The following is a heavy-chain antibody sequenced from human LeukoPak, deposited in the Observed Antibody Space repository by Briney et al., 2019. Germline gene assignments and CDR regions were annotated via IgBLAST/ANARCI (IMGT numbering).Heavy chain of an antibody. CDR1: GFTFSSYA. V-gene: IGHV3-30*04. Sequence: GGSLRLSCAASGFTFSSYAMHWVRQAPGKGLDWVAMIWSDASNQYYADSVKGRFTISRDNSKNTLYLQMNSLRAEDTAVYYCARGASVVPAAIFAANPFDYWGQGTLVTVSS. CDR2: IWSDASNQ. CDR3: ARGASVVPAAIFAANPFDY. J-gene: IGHJ4*02. D-gene: IGHD2-2*02.